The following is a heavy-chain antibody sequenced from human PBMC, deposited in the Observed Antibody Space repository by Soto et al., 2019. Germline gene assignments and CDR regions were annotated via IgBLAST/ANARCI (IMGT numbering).Heavy chain of an antibody. CDR2: ITSNGGGT. V-gene: IGHV3-64D*08. CDR1: GFTFSTYA. D-gene: IGHD6-13*01. J-gene: IGHJ4*02. CDR3: VSGYSSSRYFFDY. Sequence: GGSLRLSCSASGFTFSTYAVHWVRQAPGKGLEYVSGITSNGGGTYYADSVKGRFTISRDNSKNTLSLQMSSLRAEDTAVYYCVSGYSSSRYFFDYWGQGTLVTVSS.